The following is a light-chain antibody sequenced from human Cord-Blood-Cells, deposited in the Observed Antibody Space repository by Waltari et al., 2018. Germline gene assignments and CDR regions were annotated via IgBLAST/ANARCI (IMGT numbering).Light chain of an antibody. V-gene: IGKV1-5*01. J-gene: IGKJ2*01. CDR2: DAS. CDR3: PQYNSYSYT. Sequence: DIQMTQSPSTLSASVGDRVTITCRASQSISSWLAWYQQKPGKASKLMIYDASSLESGVPSTSSSRRSATEFTLSISSLQPNDFATYLCPQYNSYSYTFAQRPKLDI. CDR1: QSISSW.